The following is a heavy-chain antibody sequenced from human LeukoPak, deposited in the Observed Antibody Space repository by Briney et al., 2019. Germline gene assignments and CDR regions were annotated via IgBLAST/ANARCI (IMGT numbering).Heavy chain of an antibody. D-gene: IGHD6-13*01. J-gene: IGHJ4*02. Sequence: VGSLRLSCAASGFTVSSNYMSWVRQAPGKGLEWVSVIYSGVSTYSADSVKGRFTISRDNSKNTLYLQMNSLRAEDTAVYYCARGGIAAAGPDYWGQGTLVTVSS. V-gene: IGHV3-53*01. CDR2: IYSGVST. CDR1: GFTVSSNY. CDR3: ARGGIAAAGPDY.